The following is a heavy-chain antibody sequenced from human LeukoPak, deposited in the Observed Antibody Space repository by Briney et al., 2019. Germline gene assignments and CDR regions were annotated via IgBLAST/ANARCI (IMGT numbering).Heavy chain of an antibody. CDR3: AKFLTPVGRGVYDIFPADFDY. D-gene: IGHD3-9*01. CDR2: ISYDGSNK. CDR1: GFTFSSYG. J-gene: IGHJ4*02. V-gene: IGHV3-30*18. Sequence: GGSLRLSCEASGFTFSSYGMNWVRQTPGKGLEWVAVISYDGSNKYYAESVKGRFTISRDNSKNTLYLQMNSLRAEDTAVYYCAKFLTPVGRGVYDIFPADFDYWGQGTLVTVSS.